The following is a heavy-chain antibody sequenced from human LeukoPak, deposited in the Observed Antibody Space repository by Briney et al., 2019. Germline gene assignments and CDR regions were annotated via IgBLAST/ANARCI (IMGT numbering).Heavy chain of an antibody. J-gene: IGHJ6*03. D-gene: IGHD1-26*01. CDR2: IIPIFDTA. CDR3: ARVVIVGATYYYYYYMDV. V-gene: IGHV1-69*05. CDR1: GGTFSSYA. Sequence: SVNVSCKASGGTFSSYAISWGRQAPGEGLEWMGGIIPIFDTANYAQTFQGRVTITTDESTSTPYMELSSLRSEDTAVYYCARVVIVGATYYYYYYMDVWGKGTTVTVSS.